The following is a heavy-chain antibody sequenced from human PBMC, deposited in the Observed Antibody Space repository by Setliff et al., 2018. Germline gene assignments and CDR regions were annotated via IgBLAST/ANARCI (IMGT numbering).Heavy chain of an antibody. CDR1: GYTLTELS. CDR3: VRRVYSSSSGYYHYYVDV. Sequence: ASVKVSCKVSGYTLTELSMHWVRQAPGKGLEWMGGFDPEDGETIYAQKFQGRVTMTEDTSTDTAYMELRSLRSDDTAVYYCVRRVYSSSSGYYHYYVDVWGKGTTVTVSS. V-gene: IGHV1-24*01. D-gene: IGHD6-6*01. CDR2: FDPEDGET. J-gene: IGHJ6*03.